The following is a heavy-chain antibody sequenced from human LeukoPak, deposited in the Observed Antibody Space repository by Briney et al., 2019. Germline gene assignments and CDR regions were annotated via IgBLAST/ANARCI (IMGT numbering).Heavy chain of an antibody. CDR2: ISSSGSTI. CDR1: GFTFSDYY. D-gene: IGHD2-21*01. V-gene: IGHV3-11*01. Sequence: PGGSLRLSCAASGFTFSDYYMSWIRQAPGKGLEWVSYISSSGSTIYYADSVKGRFTISRDNAKNSLYLQMNSLRAEDTAVYYCASFYSSYYYMDVWSKGTTVTVSS. CDR3: ASFYSSYYYMDV. J-gene: IGHJ6*03.